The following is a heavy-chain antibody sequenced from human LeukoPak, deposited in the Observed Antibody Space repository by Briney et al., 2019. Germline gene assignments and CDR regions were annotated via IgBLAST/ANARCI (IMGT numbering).Heavy chain of an antibody. CDR3: ARDAVTTSYYYYYGMDV. V-gene: IGHV6-1*01. CDR1: GDSVSSNSAA. CDR2: TYYRSKWYN. Sequence: SQTLSLTCAISGDSVSSNSAAWNWIRQSPSRGLEWLGRTYYRSKWYNDYAVSMKSRITINPDTSKNQFSLQLNSVTPEDTAVYYCARDAVTTSYYYYYGMDVWGQGTTVTVSS. J-gene: IGHJ6*02. D-gene: IGHD4-17*01.